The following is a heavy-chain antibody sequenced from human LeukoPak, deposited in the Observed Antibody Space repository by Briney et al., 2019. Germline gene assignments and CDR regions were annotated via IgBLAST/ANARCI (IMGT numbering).Heavy chain of an antibody. Sequence: PGRSLRLSCAASGFTFSSYGMHWVRQAPGKGLEWVAVIWYDGSNKYYADSVKGRFTISRDNSKNTLYLQMNSLRAEDTAVYYCARDPRLLWFGELSGPPDYWGQGTVVTVSS. CDR3: ARDPRLLWFGELSGPPDY. J-gene: IGHJ4*02. CDR1: GFTFSSYG. CDR2: IWYDGSNK. V-gene: IGHV3-33*01. D-gene: IGHD3-10*01.